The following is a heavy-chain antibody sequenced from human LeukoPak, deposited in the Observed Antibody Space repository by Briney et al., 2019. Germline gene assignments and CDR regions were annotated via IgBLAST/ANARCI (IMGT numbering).Heavy chain of an antibody. CDR2: INYSGST. CDR1: GGSISTSRYY. V-gene: IGHV4-61*05. CDR3: ARRGSSGWYDRGEDYFDY. J-gene: IGHJ4*02. D-gene: IGHD6-19*01. Sequence: PSETLSLTCTVSGGSISTSRYYWGWIRQPPGKGLEWIGYINYSGSTKYNPSLKSRVTISVDTSKNQFSLKLSSVTAADTAVYYCARRGSSGWYDRGEDYFDYWGQGTLVTVSS.